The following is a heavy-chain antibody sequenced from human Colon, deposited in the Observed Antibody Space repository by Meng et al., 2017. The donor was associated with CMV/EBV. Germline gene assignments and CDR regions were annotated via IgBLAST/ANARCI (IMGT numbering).Heavy chain of an antibody. CDR1: GFIISSSY. J-gene: IGHJ4*02. CDR2: IYSVGST. Sequence: GESLKISCATSGFIISSSYMAWIRQTPGKGLEWVALIYSVGSTYYADSVKGRLTISRDDSTDTLFLQMNNLQVEDTGLYYCARGPMIAEGVWGLGTLVTVSS. V-gene: IGHV3-66*02. CDR3: ARGPMIAEGV. D-gene: IGHD2-21*01.